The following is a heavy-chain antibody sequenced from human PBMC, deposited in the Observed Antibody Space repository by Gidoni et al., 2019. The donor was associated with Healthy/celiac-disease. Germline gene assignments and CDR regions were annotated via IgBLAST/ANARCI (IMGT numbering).Heavy chain of an antibody. CDR3: AREGTTVVTADDAFDI. CDR2: IYYSGST. Sequence: QVQLQESGPGLVKPSETLSLTCTVSGGSISSYYWSWSRQPPGKGLEWIGYIYYSGSTNYNPSLKSRVTISVDTSKNQFSLKLSSVTAADTAVYYCAREGTTVVTADDAFDIWGQGTMVTVSS. J-gene: IGHJ3*02. CDR1: GGSISSYY. D-gene: IGHD4-17*01. V-gene: IGHV4-59*01.